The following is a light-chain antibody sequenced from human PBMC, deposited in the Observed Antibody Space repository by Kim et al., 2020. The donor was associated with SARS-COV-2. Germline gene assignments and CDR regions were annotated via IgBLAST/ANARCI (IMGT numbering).Light chain of an antibody. CDR2: AAS. Sequence: DIQMTQSPSSLSASVGDRVTITCRASQSISRYLNWYHQQPGKAPKLLMFAASSLQGGVPSRFSGSGSGTDFTLTISSLQPEEVATYYCQQRTNGPLLTFGGGTKVEIK. J-gene: IGKJ4*01. V-gene: IGKV1-39*01. CDR3: QQRTNGPLLT. CDR1: QSISRY.